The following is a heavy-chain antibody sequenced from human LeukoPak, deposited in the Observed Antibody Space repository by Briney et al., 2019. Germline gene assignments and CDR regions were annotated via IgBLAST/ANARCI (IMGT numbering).Heavy chain of an antibody. CDR3: ARGAAARRSDY. D-gene: IGHD6-6*01. Sequence: PSETLSLTCTVSGGSISSYYWSWIRQPPGKGLEWIGYIYYSGSTNYNPSLKSRVTTSVDTSKNQFSLKLSSVTAADTAVYYCARGAAARRSDYWGQGTLVTVSS. V-gene: IGHV4-59*01. CDR1: GGSISSYY. CDR2: IYYSGST. J-gene: IGHJ4*02.